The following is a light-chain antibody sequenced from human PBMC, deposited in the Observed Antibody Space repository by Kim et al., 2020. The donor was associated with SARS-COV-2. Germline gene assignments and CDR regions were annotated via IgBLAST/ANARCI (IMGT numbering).Light chain of an antibody. CDR2: VAS. CDR1: QSVSSN. J-gene: IGKJ2*01. V-gene: IGKV3-15*01. CDR3: QHYNTWPYT. Sequence: EIVMTQSPATLSVSPGERATLSCRASQSVSSNLAWYQQKPGQAPRLLIYVASTRATGIPARFSGSGSGTDFTLTISSLRSEDFAVYYCQHYNTWPYTFGQGTKLEI.